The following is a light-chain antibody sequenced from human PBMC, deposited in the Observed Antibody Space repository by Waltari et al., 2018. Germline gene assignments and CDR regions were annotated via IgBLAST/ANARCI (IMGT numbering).Light chain of an antibody. CDR3: SSYAGTNNFL. Sequence: QSALTQPPSASGSPGQSVTVSCAGPSNDIGVYNSVPWYQHHPGKAPKLIIYEVSNRPSGVPDRFSGSKSGNTASLTVSGLQTEDEADYYCSSYAGTNNFLFGGGTKLTVL. CDR1: SNDIGVYNS. J-gene: IGLJ2*01. V-gene: IGLV2-8*01. CDR2: EVS.